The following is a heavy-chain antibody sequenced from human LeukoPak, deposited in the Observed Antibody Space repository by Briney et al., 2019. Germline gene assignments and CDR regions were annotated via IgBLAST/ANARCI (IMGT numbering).Heavy chain of an antibody. CDR1: GLTFSSYV. Sequence: GGSLRLSCSASGLTFSSYVMHWVRQAPGKGLEYVSGISGDGASTYYADSVKGRFTISRDNSKNTLYVQMTSLRAEDTAVYYCVYQVQGVVEWGQGTLVTVSS. CDR3: VYQVQGVVE. J-gene: IGHJ4*02. D-gene: IGHD2-15*01. CDR2: ISGDGAST. V-gene: IGHV3-64*05.